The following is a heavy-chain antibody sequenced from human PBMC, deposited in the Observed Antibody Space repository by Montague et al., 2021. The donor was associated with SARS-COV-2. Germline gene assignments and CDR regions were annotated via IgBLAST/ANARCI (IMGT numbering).Heavy chain of an antibody. CDR2: INNRGNT. Sequence: SETLSLTCTVSGDSISSSSYYWGWIHQPPGKGLEWIGSINNRGNTYNNPSLRSRVSISVYTSKNQFSLNVRSVTAADTGLFYCVRVTHPRSAWPYYMDVWGKGTTVTV. J-gene: IGHJ6*03. V-gene: IGHV4-39*01. D-gene: IGHD4-11*01. CDR1: GDSISSSSYY. CDR3: VRVTHPRSAWPYYMDV.